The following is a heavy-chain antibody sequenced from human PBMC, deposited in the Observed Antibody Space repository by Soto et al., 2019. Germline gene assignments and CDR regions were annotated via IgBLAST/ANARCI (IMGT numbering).Heavy chain of an antibody. Sequence: GGSLRLSCAVSGFTFSSYGVSWVRQAPGKGLEWVSGISDSGITTKYAASVKGRFTISRDNSKNTLFLQMTSLKAADTAVYYCAKDARRSGIVGQWVAWGQGALVTVSS. CDR2: ISDSGITT. CDR3: AKDARRSGIVGQWVA. J-gene: IGHJ5*02. D-gene: IGHD1-26*01. V-gene: IGHV3-23*01. CDR1: GFTFSSYG.